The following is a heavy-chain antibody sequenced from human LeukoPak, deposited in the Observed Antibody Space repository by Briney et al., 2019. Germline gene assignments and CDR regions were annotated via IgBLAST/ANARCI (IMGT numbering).Heavy chain of an antibody. CDR2: INHSGST. V-gene: IGHV4-34*01. Sequence: SETLSLTCAVYGGSFSGYYWSWIRQPPGKGLEWIGEINHSGSTNYNPSLKSRVTISVDTSKNQFSLKLSSVTAADTAVYYCARGRIAAAGILFDYWGREPWSPSPQ. D-gene: IGHD6-13*01. CDR3: ARGRIAAAGILFDY. J-gene: IGHJ4*02. CDR1: GGSFSGYY.